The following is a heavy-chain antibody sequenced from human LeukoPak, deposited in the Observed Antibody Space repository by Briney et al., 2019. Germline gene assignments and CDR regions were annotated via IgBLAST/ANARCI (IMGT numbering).Heavy chain of an antibody. D-gene: IGHD2-21*02. Sequence: ASVKVSCKPSGYTFTSYGISWVRQAPGQGLEWMGWINPNSGGTNYPQKFQGRVTMTRDTSISTAYMELSRLRSDDTAVYYCARIHCGGDCYSYWGQGTLVTVSS. V-gene: IGHV1-2*02. CDR3: ARIHCGGDCYSY. CDR1: GYTFTSYG. CDR2: INPNSGGT. J-gene: IGHJ4*02.